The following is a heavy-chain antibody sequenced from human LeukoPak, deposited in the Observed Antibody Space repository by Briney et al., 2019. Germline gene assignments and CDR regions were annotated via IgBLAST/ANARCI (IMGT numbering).Heavy chain of an antibody. V-gene: IGHV1-69*13. CDR3: ARGITVGATTYGAFGI. Sequence: ASVTVSFMCSVGTLSSYAINWVRQPQGPGQGWMGVRFLIFGTANYAQKFKGRVTITADESTSTAYMELSSLRSEDTAVYYCARGITVGATTYGAFGIWGQGTMVT. CDR1: VGTLSSYA. D-gene: IGHD1-26*01. J-gene: IGHJ3*02. CDR2: RFLIFGTA.